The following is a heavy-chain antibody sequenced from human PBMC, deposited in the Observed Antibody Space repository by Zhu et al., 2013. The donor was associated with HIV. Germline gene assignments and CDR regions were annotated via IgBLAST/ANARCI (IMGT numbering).Heavy chain of an antibody. V-gene: IGHV1-69*06. CDR1: GGTFSKYA. Sequence: QVQLVQSGAEVKKPGSSVKVSCKASGGTFSKYAIIWVRQAPGQGLEWMGGTIPMFGTASYAQKFQGRVTIIADKSTTTAYMELSSLRSEDTAVYYCARGGGHVVVAVGTFYVWGQGTSVTVSP. D-gene: IGHD2-15*01. CDR3: ARGGGHVVVAVGTFYV. CDR2: TIPMFGTA. J-gene: IGHJ3*01.